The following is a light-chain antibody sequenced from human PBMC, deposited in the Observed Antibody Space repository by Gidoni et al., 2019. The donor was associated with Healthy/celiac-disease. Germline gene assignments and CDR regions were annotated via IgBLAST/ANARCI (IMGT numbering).Light chain of an antibody. Sequence: DIQMTHSPSSLSASVGDRVTITCRASQGISNYLAWYQQKPGKVPKLRVYAASTLQSGVPSRFSGSGSGTDFTLTISSLQPEDVATYYCQKYNSAPRTFGQGTKVEIK. J-gene: IGKJ1*01. CDR2: AAS. V-gene: IGKV1-27*01. CDR1: QGISNY. CDR3: QKYNSAPRT.